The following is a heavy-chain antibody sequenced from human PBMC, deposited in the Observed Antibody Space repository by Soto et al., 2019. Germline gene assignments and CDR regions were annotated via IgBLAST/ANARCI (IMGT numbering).Heavy chain of an antibody. D-gene: IGHD3-16*01. CDR3: ATALGGLFAFDI. V-gene: IGHV1-24*01. CDR1: GYTLTELS. CDR2: FDPEDGET. Sequence: ASVKVSCKVSGYTLTELSMHWVRQAPGKGLEWMGGFDPEDGETIYAQKFQGGVTMTEDTSTDTAYMELSSLRSEDTAVYYCATALGGLFAFDIWGQGTMVTVSS. J-gene: IGHJ3*02.